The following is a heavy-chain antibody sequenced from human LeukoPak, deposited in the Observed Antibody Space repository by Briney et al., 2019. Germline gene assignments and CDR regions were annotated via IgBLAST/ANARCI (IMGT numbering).Heavy chain of an antibody. Sequence: SETLSLTCTVSGYSISSGYYWGWIRQPPGKGLEWIGSIYHSGSTYYNPSLKSRVTISVDTSKNQFSLKLSSVTAADTGVYYCARVYGDYWGQGTLVTVSS. CDR3: ARVYGDY. CDR2: IYHSGST. CDR1: GYSISSGYY. V-gene: IGHV4-38-2*02. D-gene: IGHD4-17*01. J-gene: IGHJ4*02.